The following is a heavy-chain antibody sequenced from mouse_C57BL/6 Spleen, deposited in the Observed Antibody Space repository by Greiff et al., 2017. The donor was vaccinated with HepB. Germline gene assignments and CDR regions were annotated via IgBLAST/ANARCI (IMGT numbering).Heavy chain of an antibody. CDR3: ARGGTTAGYFDV. CDR2: INPGDGDT. Sequence: QVQLKQSGPELVKPGASVKISCKASGYAFSSSWMNWVKQRPGKGLEWIGRINPGDGDTNYNGKFKGKATLTADKSSSTAYMQLSSLTSEDSAVYFCARGGTTAGYFDVWGTGTTVTVSS. D-gene: IGHD1-2*01. V-gene: IGHV1-82*01. J-gene: IGHJ1*03. CDR1: GYAFSSSW.